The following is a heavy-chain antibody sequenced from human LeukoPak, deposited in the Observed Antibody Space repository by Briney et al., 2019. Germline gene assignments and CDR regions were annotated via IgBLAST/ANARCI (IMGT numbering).Heavy chain of an antibody. Sequence: SETLSLTCTVSGGSISSYYWSWIRQPAGKGLEWIGRIYTSGSTNYNPSLKSRVTMSVDTSKNQFSLKLSSVTAADTAVYYCARDGWEGSGGSCYDYWGQGTLVTVSS. CDR3: ARDGWEGSGGSCYDY. J-gene: IGHJ4*02. CDR2: IYTSGST. D-gene: IGHD2-15*01. CDR1: GGSISSYY. V-gene: IGHV4-4*07.